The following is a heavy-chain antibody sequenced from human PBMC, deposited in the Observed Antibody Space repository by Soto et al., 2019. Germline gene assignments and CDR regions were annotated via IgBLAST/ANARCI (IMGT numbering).Heavy chain of an antibody. CDR1: GCTFSSYA. CDR3: ARVYDSSGYYYERYFDY. CDR2: IIPIFGTA. Sequence: SVKVSCKASGCTFSSYAISWVRQAPGQGLEWMGGIIPIFGTANYAQKFQGRVTITADESTSTAYMELSSLRSEDTAVYYCARVYDSSGYYYERYFDYWGQGTLVTVSS. J-gene: IGHJ4*02. D-gene: IGHD3-22*01. V-gene: IGHV1-69*13.